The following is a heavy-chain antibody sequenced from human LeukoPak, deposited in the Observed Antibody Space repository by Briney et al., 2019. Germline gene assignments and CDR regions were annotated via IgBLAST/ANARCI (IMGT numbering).Heavy chain of an antibody. Sequence: GGSLRLSCAASGFTFSSYGMHWVRQAPGKGLEWVAVISYDGSNKYYAGSVKGRFTISRDNSKNTLYLQMNSLRAEDTAVYYCAKAPKHYYYYMDVWGKGTTVTVSS. V-gene: IGHV3-30*18. CDR2: ISYDGSNK. CDR1: GFTFSSYG. CDR3: AKAPKHYYYYMDV. J-gene: IGHJ6*03.